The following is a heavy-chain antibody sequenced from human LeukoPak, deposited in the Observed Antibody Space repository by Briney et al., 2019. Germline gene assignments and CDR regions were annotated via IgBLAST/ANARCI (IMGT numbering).Heavy chain of an antibody. D-gene: IGHD3-22*01. J-gene: IGHJ3*02. CDR3: ARDPYYYDSSGSQRGDAFDI. CDR2: IYHSGST. CDR1: GYSISSGYY. V-gene: IGHV4-38-2*02. Sequence: SDTLSLTYTVSGYSISSGYYWGWIRQPPGKGLEWSGSIYHSGSTHYNPSLKSRVTISVDTSKNQFFLKLSSVTAADTAVYYCARDPYYYDSSGSQRGDAFDIWGQGTMVTVSS.